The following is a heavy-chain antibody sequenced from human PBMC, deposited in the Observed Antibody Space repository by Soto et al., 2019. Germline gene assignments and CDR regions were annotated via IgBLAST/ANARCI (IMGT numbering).Heavy chain of an antibody. J-gene: IGHJ4*02. Sequence: GGSLRLSCAAYGFTFSSYAMSWVRQAPGKGLEWVSAISGSGGSTYYADSVKGRFTISRDNSKNTLYLQMNSLRAEDTAVYYCAKDQEMATLKGNDYWGQGTLVTVSS. CDR1: GFTFSSYA. V-gene: IGHV3-23*01. CDR2: ISGSGGST. CDR3: AKDQEMATLKGNDY. D-gene: IGHD5-12*01.